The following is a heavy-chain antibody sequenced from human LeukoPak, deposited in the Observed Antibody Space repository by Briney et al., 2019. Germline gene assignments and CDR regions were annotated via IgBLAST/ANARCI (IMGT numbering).Heavy chain of an antibody. CDR2: IKDDGSEK. V-gene: IGHV3-7*01. Sequence: PGGSLRLSCAASGFTLSSFWMSWVRQAPGKGLEWVGNIKDDGSEKYYADSMKGRFTISRDNARNSLYLQMNSLRAEDKAVYFCAREIPRPQVALDFWGQGTLVTVSS. CDR3: AREIPRPQVALDF. J-gene: IGHJ4*02. D-gene: IGHD2-15*01. CDR1: GFTLSSFW.